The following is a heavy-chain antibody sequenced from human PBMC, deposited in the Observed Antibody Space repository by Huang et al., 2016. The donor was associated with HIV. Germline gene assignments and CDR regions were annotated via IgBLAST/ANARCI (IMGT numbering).Heavy chain of an antibody. CDR1: GGSISSYY. J-gene: IGHJ3*02. V-gene: IGHV4-4*07. CDR3: ARLQMLSGSDAFDI. Sequence: QVQLQESGPGLVKPSETLSLTCTVSGGSISSYYWSWIRQPAGKGLEWIGRIYTTGSTNDNPSLKSRVTMSVDTSKNHFSLKLSSVTAADTAVYYCARLQMLSGSDAFDIWGQGTMVTVSS. D-gene: IGHD2-8*01. CDR2: IYTTGST.